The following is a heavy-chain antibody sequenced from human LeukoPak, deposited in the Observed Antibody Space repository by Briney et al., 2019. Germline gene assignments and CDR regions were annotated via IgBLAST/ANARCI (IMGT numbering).Heavy chain of an antibody. CDR1: GFTFDDYA. J-gene: IGHJ4*02. V-gene: IGHV3-43*02. D-gene: IGHD4-23*01. CDR2: VSGDGGTT. Sequence: GGSLRLSCAASGFTFDDYAMHWVRQPPGKGLEWVSLVSGDGGTTYYADSVKGRFTISRDNIKNSLCLYLDSLRAEDTAFYYCAKAEYGGNYKPFDFWGQGTLVTVSS. CDR3: AKAEYGGNYKPFDF.